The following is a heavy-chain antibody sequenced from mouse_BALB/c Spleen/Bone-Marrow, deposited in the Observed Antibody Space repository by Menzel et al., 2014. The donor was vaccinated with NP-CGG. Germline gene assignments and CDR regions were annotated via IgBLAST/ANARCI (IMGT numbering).Heavy chain of an antibody. CDR1: GFDFSRYW. J-gene: IGHJ4*01. Sequence: EVQLQGSGGGLVQPGGSLKLSCAASGFDFSRYWMSWVRQAPGKGLEWIGEINPDSTTINYTPSLKDKFIMSRDNVKNTLYLQMSKVRSEDTALYYCARPGGNPYAMDYWGQGTSVTVSS. V-gene: IGHV4-1*02. D-gene: IGHD1-1*02. CDR2: INPDSTTI. CDR3: ARPGGNPYAMDY.